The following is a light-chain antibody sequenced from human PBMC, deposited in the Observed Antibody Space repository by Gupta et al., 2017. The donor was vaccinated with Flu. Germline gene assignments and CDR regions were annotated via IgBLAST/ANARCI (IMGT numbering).Light chain of an antibody. J-gene: IGLJ3*02. Sequence: KFMLTQPHSVSESPGKTVTISCTCSSGSIATNYVQWFQQRTGSSPTTVIEEDSHRLSGVPDRFSGSIASSSNSAALAIYGLKTDDEADYYCPSFDSINSDWVVGGGTKLTVL. V-gene: IGLV6-57*01. CDR3: PSFDSINSDWV. CDR1: SGSIATNY. CDR2: EDS.